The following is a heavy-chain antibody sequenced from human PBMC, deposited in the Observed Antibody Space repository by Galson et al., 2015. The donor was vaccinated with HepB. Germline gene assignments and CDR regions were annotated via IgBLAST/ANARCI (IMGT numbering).Heavy chain of an antibody. V-gene: IGHV1-24*01. CDR1: GYTLTELS. CDR3: ATESWAVPRPLMDV. Sequence: SVKVSCKVSGYTLTELSMHWVRQAPGKGLEWMGGFDPEDGETIYAQKFQGRVTMTEDTSTDTAYMELSSLRSEDTAVYYCATESWAVPRPLMDVWGKGTTVTVSS. D-gene: IGHD2-2*01. J-gene: IGHJ6*03. CDR2: FDPEDGET.